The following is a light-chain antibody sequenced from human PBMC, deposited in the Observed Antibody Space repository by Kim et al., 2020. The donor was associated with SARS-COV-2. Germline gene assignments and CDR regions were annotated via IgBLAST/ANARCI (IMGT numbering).Light chain of an antibody. CDR3: CSYAGSYTI. J-gene: IGLJ2*01. CDR1: SNDVGGYKY. CDR2: DVN. V-gene: IGLV2-11*01. Sequence: QSALTQPRSVSGSPGQSVTISCTGTSNDVGGYKYVSWYQQHPGKAPKLMIYDVNNRPSGVPDRFSGSKSGNTDSLTISGLQPEDEADYYCCSYAGSYTIFGGGTQLTVL.